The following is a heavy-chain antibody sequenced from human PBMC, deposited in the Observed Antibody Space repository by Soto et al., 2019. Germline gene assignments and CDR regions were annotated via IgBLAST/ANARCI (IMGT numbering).Heavy chain of an antibody. Sequence: EGQLVQSGGGLVQPGGSLRLSCTASGFAFDDYYMDWVRQVPGKGVEWIGRTRDKPNNYAAEYVASVKGRFTISRDASKDSMYLQMNTVKTEDTAVYYCARDTGGSYDYWGQGALVIVSS. CDR1: GFAFDDYY. D-gene: IGHD1-26*01. J-gene: IGHJ4*02. V-gene: IGHV3-72*01. CDR3: ARDTGGSYDY. CDR2: TRDKPNNYAA.